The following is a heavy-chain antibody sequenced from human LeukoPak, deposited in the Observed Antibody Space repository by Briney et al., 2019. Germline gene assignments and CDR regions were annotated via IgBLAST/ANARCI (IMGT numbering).Heavy chain of an antibody. CDR2: INSDGSST. V-gene: IGHV3-74*01. CDR3: ARGCSGGSCHHDAFDI. CDR1: GFTFSSYS. D-gene: IGHD2-15*01. J-gene: IGHJ3*02. Sequence: GGSLRLSCAPSGFTFSSYSMNWVRQAPGKGLVWVSRINSDGSSTSYADSVKGRFTISRDNAKNTLYLQMNSLRAEDTAVYYCARGCSGGSCHHDAFDIWGQGTMVTVSS.